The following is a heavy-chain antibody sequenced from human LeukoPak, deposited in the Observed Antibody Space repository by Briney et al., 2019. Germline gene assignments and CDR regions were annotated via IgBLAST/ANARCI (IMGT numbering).Heavy chain of an antibody. J-gene: IGHJ3*02. V-gene: IGHV3-23*01. CDR2: ISGSGGST. Sequence: GGSLRLSCAASGFTFSSYAMSWVRQAPGKGLKWVSAISGSGGSTYYADSVKGRFTISRDNSKNTLYLQMNSLRAEDTAVYYCAKDEGHYDFWSGYILDAFDIWGQGTMVTVSS. CDR1: GFTFSSYA. CDR3: AKDEGHYDFWSGYILDAFDI. D-gene: IGHD3-3*01.